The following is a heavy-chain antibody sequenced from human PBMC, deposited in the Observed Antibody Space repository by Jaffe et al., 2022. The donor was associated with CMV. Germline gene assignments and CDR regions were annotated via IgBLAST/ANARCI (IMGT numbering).Heavy chain of an antibody. D-gene: IGHD5-12*01. CDR3: ARGGDGYGYYYMDV. Sequence: EVQLVESGGGLVQPGGSLRLSCAASGFTFSSYWMHWVRQAPGKGLVWVSRINSDGSSTSYADSVKGRFTISRDNAKNTLYLQMNSLRAEDTAVYYCARGGDGYGYYYMDVWGKGTTVTVSS. CDR2: INSDGSST. J-gene: IGHJ6*03. CDR1: GFTFSSYW. V-gene: IGHV3-74*01.